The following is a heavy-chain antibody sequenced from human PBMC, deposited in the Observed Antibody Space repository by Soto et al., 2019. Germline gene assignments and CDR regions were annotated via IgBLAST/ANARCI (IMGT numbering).Heavy chain of an antibody. CDR3: ASEVIFGVAAVYYYYYMDV. CDR1: GYTFTSYG. Sequence: ASVKVSCKASGYTFTSYGISWVRQAPGQGLEWMGWISAYNGNTNYAQKLQGRVTMTTDTSTSTAYMELRSLRSDDTAVYYCASEVIFGVAAVYYYYYMDVWGKGTTVTVSS. D-gene: IGHD3-3*01. CDR2: ISAYNGNT. J-gene: IGHJ6*03. V-gene: IGHV1-18*01.